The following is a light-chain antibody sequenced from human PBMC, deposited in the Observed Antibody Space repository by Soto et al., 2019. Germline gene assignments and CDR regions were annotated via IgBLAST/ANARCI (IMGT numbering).Light chain of an antibody. CDR2: EVT. J-gene: IGLJ3*02. CDR1: SSDVGGYNL. V-gene: IGLV2-14*03. CDR3: SSYIPRITDWP. Sequence: QSALTQPASVSGSPGQSITISCTGTSSDVGGYNLVSWYQQHPGEAPKLMIYEVTNRPSGVSNRFSGSKSGNTASLTISGLQAEDEADYYCSSYIPRITDWPFGGGTKLTVL.